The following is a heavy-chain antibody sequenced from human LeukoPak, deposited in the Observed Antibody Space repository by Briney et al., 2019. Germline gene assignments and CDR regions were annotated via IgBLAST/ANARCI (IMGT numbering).Heavy chain of an antibody. D-gene: IGHD2-21*02. CDR3: AKVMLSYCGGDCYSGYFQH. V-gene: IGHV3-23*01. Sequence: PGGSLRLSCTVSGFTVSSNSMSWVRQAPGKGLEWVSAISSSDDGTYHAGSVRGRFTISRDSSKNTLYLQMNNLRAEDTAVYYCAKVMLSYCGGDCYSGYFQHWGQGTLVTVSS. CDR1: GFTVSSNS. J-gene: IGHJ1*01. CDR2: ISSSDDGT.